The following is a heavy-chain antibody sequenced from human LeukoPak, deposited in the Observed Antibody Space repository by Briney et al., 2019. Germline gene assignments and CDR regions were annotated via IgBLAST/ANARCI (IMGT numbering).Heavy chain of an antibody. D-gene: IGHD1-26*01. J-gene: IGHJ4*02. CDR2: IRYDGSNK. CDR3: AKDHRGATPYYFDY. Sequence: PGGSLRLSCAASGFTFSSYGMHWVRQAPGKGLEWVAFIRYDGSNKYYADSVKGRFTISRDNSKNTLYLQMNSLRAEDTAVYYCAKDHRGATPYYFDYWGQGTLVTVSS. CDR1: GFTFSSYG. V-gene: IGHV3-30*02.